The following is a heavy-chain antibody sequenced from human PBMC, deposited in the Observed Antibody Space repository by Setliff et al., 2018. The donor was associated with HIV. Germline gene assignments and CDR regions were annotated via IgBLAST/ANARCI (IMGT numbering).Heavy chain of an antibody. CDR2: ISGSGGST. V-gene: IGHV3-23*01. D-gene: IGHD2-15*01. J-gene: IGHJ4*02. CDR3: ARAYYGYCSGGSCYSGPPDY. Sequence: PGGSLRLSCAASGFTFTSYAMTWVRQAPGKGLEWVSAISGSGGSTYYADSVKGRFTISRDNAKNSLYLQMNSLRAEDTAVYYCARAYYGYCSGGSCYSGPPDYWGQGTLVTVSS. CDR1: GFTFTSYA.